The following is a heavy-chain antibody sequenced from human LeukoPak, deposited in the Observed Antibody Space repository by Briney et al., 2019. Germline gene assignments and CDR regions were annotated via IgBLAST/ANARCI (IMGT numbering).Heavy chain of an antibody. V-gene: IGHV3-7*01. CDR3: ARERGSGQYGMDV. Sequence: GGSLRLSCAASGFTFSSYWMSWVRQAPGKGLEWVANIKQDGSEKHYVDSVKGRFTISRDNAKNSLYLQMNSLRAEDTAVYYCARERGSGQYGMDVWGQGTTVTVSS. D-gene: IGHD6-19*01. CDR2: IKQDGSEK. CDR1: GFTFSSYW. J-gene: IGHJ6*02.